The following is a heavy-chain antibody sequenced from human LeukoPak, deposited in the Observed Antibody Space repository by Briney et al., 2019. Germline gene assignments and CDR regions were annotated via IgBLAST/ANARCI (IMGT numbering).Heavy chain of an antibody. CDR1: GYTFTDYY. V-gene: IGHV1-18*04. CDR2: ISAYNGNT. J-gene: IGHJ6*02. D-gene: IGHD5-18*01. CDR3: ARDPPPRGYSSWYYYGMDV. Sequence: ASVKVSCKTSGYTFTDYYMQWVRQAPGQGLEWMGWISAYNGNTNYAQKFQGRVTMTTDTSTSTAYMELRSLRSDDTAVYYCARDPPPRGYSSWYYYGMDVWGQGTTVTVSS.